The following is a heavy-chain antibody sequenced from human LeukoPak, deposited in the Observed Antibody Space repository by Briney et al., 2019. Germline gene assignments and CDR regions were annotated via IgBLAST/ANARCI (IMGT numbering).Heavy chain of an antibody. CDR2: ISHSGSSI. V-gene: IGHV3-23*01. CDR3: AMALDY. Sequence: AGSLRLSCVASGFTFSNYLMNWVRQAPGKGLEWVSGISHSGSSIYYADSVKGRFTISRDNSKNTLYLQMDRLRVEDTAVYYCAMALDYWGQGTLVTVSS. CDR1: GFTFSNYL. J-gene: IGHJ4*02.